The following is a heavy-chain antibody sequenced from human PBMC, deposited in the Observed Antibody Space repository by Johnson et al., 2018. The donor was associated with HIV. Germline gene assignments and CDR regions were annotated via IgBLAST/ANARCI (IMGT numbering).Heavy chain of an antibody. Sequence: VQLVESGGGLVQPGGSLRLSCAASGFTFGSYTMHWVRQAPGKGLEWVSGISWNSGTIAYADSVKGRFTIPRDNAKNSLYLQVNSRRAEDTAVYYCARGWLFLDAFDIWGQGTMVTVSS. CDR1: GFTFGSYT. D-gene: IGHD3-9*01. J-gene: IGHJ3*02. V-gene: IGHV3-48*04. CDR2: ISWNSGTI. CDR3: ARGWLFLDAFDI.